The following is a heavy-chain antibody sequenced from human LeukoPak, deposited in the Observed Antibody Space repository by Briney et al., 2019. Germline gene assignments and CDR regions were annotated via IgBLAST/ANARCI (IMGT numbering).Heavy chain of an antibody. CDR3: AHRFQSPPGIVVVVAATSDAFDI. CDR2: IYWNDDK. Sequence: TLSLTCTVSGGSISSSSYYWGWIRQPPGKALEWLALIYWNDDKRYSPSLKSRLTITKDTSKNQVVLTMTNMDPVDTATYYCAHRFQSPPGIVVVVAATSDAFDIWGQGTMVTVSS. J-gene: IGHJ3*02. D-gene: IGHD2-15*01. CDR1: GGSISSSSYY. V-gene: IGHV2-5*01.